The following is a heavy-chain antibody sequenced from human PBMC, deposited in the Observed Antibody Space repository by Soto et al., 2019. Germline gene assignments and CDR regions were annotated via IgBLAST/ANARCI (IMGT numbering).Heavy chain of an antibody. Sequence: QVQLVQSGAEVKKPGASVKVSCKTSGYTFTSYGINWVRQAPGQGLEWMAWINADNGNTSYAQKFQGRVTMTTDTSTSTAYLELRSLRSDDTAVYYCATAQHGDYSSDSWGQGTLVTVSS. CDR2: INADNGNT. D-gene: IGHD2-21*02. V-gene: IGHV1-18*01. CDR1: GYTFTSYG. J-gene: IGHJ5*01. CDR3: ATAQHGDYSSDS.